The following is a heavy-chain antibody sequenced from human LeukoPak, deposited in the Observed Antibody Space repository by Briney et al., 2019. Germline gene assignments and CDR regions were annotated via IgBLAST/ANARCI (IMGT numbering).Heavy chain of an antibody. CDR1: GFTFSSYA. CDR2: ISGSGGST. CDR3: ARLRYFDWLSPYNWFDP. J-gene: IGHJ5*02. D-gene: IGHD3-9*01. V-gene: IGHV3-23*01. Sequence: PGGSLRLSCAASGFTFSSYAMSWVRQAPGKGLEWVSAISGSGGSTYYADSVKGRFTISRDNSKNTLYLQMNSLRAEDTAVYYCARLRYFDWLSPYNWFDPWGQGTLVIVSS.